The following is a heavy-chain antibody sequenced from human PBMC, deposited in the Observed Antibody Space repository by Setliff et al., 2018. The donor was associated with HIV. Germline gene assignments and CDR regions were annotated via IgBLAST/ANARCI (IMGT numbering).Heavy chain of an antibody. CDR2: IDWDDDK. V-gene: IGHV2-70*11. Sequence: TLSLTCTVSNYSITSGYYWGWIRQSPGKALEWLARIDWDDDKYYSTSLKTRLTISKDTSKNQVVLTMTNMDPVDTATYYCAHTGKDPVWGSGSLGRYFFDRWGQGTLVTVSS. CDR3: AHTGKDPVWGSGSLGRYFFDR. J-gene: IGHJ4*02. CDR1: NYSITSGYY. D-gene: IGHD3-10*01.